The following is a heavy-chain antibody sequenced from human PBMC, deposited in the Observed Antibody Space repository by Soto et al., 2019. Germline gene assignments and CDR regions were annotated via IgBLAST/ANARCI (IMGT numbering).Heavy chain of an antibody. Sequence: GASVKVSCKASGGTFSNYAITWVRQAPGQRLEWMGWINAGNGNTKYSQKFQGRVTITRDTSASTAYMELSSLRSEDTAVYYCARTYYDFWTSFDPWGQGTLVTVSS. J-gene: IGHJ5*02. CDR3: ARTYYDFWTSFDP. V-gene: IGHV1-3*01. CDR1: GGTFSNYA. D-gene: IGHD3-3*01. CDR2: INAGNGNT.